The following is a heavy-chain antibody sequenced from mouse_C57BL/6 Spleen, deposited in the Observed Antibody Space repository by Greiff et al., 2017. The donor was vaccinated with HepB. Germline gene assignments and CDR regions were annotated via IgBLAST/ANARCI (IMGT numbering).Heavy chain of an antibody. J-gene: IGHJ1*03. CDR2: IYPGSGST. CDR1: GYTFTSYW. Sequence: QVQLQQPGAELVKPGASVKMSCKASGYTFTSYWITWVKQRPGQGLEWIGDIYPGSGSTNYNEKFKSKATLTVDTSSSTAYMQLSSLTSEDSAVYYCARDGGRNWYFDVWGTGTTVTVSS. CDR3: ARDGGRNWYFDV. V-gene: IGHV1-55*01. D-gene: IGHD1-1*02.